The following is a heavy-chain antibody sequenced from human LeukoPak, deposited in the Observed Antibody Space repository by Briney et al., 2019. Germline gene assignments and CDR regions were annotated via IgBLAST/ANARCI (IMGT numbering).Heavy chain of an antibody. D-gene: IGHD6-13*01. CDR2: ISAYNGNT. Sequence: ASVKVSCKASGYTFTSYGISWVRQAPGQGLEWMGWISAYNGNTNYAQKPQGRVTMTTDTSTSTAYMELRSLRSDDTAVYYCARGGDGFSSSWYYFDYWGQGTLVTVSS. J-gene: IGHJ4*02. CDR1: GYTFTSYG. CDR3: ARGGDGFSSSWYYFDY. V-gene: IGHV1-18*01.